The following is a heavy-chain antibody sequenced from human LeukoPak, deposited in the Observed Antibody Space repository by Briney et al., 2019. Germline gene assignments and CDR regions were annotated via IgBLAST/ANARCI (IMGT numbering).Heavy chain of an antibody. CDR1: GGSISSYY. CDR3: ARGIESYGDYGY. CDR2: MYNSGST. V-gene: IGHV4-59*01. Sequence: SETLSLTCTVSGGSISSYYWSWIRQPPGKGLEWIAYMYNSGSTNYNPSLKSRVTISIDTSKNQFSLKLSSLTAADTAIYYCARGIESYGDYGYWGQGILVTVSS. D-gene: IGHD4-17*01. J-gene: IGHJ4*02.